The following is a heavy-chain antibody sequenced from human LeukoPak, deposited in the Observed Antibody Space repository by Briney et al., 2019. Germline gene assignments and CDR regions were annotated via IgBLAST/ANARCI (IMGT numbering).Heavy chain of an antibody. CDR2: INWNGGST. CDR3: ARDSSDDYGDYFAR. CDR1: GFTFDDYG. V-gene: IGHV3-20*04. J-gene: IGHJ4*02. Sequence: RTGGSLRLSCAASGFTFDDYGMSWVRQAPGKGLEWVSGINWNGGSTGYADSVKGRFTISRDNAKNSLYLQMNSLRAEDTALYYCARDSSDDYGDYFARWGQGTLVIVSS. D-gene: IGHD4-17*01.